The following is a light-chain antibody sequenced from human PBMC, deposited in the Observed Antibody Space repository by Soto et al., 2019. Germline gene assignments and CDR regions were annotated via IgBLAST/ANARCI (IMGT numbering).Light chain of an antibody. CDR3: QQYGSSPPYT. CDR1: QSVANNF. Sequence: EIVLTQSPGTLSLSPGERATLSCRASQSVANNFLAWYQQKPGQAPRLLISGASSRATGIPDRFSGSGSGTDFTLSISKLEPEDFAVYYCQQYGSSPPYTFGQGTKLEIK. V-gene: IGKV3-20*01. J-gene: IGKJ2*01. CDR2: GAS.